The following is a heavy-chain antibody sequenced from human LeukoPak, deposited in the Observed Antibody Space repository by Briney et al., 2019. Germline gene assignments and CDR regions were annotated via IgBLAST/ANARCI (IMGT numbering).Heavy chain of an antibody. J-gene: IGHJ4*02. CDR1: GFTFSSYW. CDR2: INGDGSST. D-gene: IGHD6-19*01. CDR3: ARINIPVAGIGGGDY. Sequence: PGGSLRLSCAASGFTFSSYWMHWVRQAPGEGLVWVSRINGDGSSTSYADSVKGRFTISRDNAKNTLYLQMNSLRAEDTAVYYCARINIPVAGIGGGDYWGQGTLVTVSS. V-gene: IGHV3-74*01.